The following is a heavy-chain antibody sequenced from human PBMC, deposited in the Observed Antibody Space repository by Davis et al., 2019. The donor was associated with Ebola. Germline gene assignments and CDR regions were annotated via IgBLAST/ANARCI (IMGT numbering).Heavy chain of an antibody. V-gene: IGHV1-18*01. CDR1: GYTFTSYG. D-gene: IGHD3-22*01. Sequence: AASVKVSCKASGYTFTSYGISWVRQAPGQGLEWMGWISAYNGDTSYAQKFQGRATMTTDTFTSTAYMELRSLRSDDTAVYYCARTITMIVVGGWFDPWGQGTLVTVSS. J-gene: IGHJ5*02. CDR3: ARTITMIVVGGWFDP. CDR2: ISAYNGDT.